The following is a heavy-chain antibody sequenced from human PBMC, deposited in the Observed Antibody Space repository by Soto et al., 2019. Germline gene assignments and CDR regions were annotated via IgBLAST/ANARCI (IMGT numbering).Heavy chain of an antibody. CDR3: AREGLGYSYGYYYGMDV. CDR1: GFTFSSYS. Sequence: TGGSMRLSCAASGFTFSSYSMNWVRQAPGKGLEWVSYISSSSSTIYYADSVKGRFTISRDNAKNSLYLQMNSLRDEDTAVYYCAREGLGYSYGYYYGMDVWGQGTTVTVSS. J-gene: IGHJ6*02. CDR2: ISSSSSTI. V-gene: IGHV3-48*02. D-gene: IGHD5-18*01.